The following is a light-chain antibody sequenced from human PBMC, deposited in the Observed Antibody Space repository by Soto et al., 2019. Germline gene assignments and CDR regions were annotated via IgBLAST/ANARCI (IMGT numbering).Light chain of an antibody. CDR3: QHSYTSVQT. V-gene: IGKV1-39*01. J-gene: IGKJ2*01. CDR1: ESISNN. CDR2: AAS. Sequence: DIQMTQSPSSLSASVGDIVTITCRASESISNNLNWYQHKPGKAPKDLIYAASSLQSGVPSRFSGSGAGTDFILTIMSLQPEDSGTYYCQHSYTSVQTFGQGTQVDVK.